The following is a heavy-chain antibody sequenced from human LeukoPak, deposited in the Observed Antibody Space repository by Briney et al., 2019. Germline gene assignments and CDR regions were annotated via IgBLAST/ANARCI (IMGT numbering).Heavy chain of an antibody. V-gene: IGHV4-59*01. Sequence: PSETLSLTCTVSGGSISSYYWSWIRQPPGKGLEWIGYIYYSGNSNYNPSLKSRVTISVDTSKNQFSLKLNSVTAADTAVYYCASNYYGSGSYYDWPLSSYWGQGTLVTVSS. CDR2: IYYSGNS. CDR1: GGSISSYY. D-gene: IGHD3-10*01. CDR3: ASNYYGSGSYYDWPLSSY. J-gene: IGHJ4*02.